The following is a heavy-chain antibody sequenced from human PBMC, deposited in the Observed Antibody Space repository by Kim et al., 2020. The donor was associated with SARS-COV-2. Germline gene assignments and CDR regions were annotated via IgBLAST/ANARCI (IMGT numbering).Heavy chain of an antibody. V-gene: IGHV3-11*06. J-gene: IGHJ4*02. CDR3: AGGRPLYSSSWYYYFDY. D-gene: IGHD6-13*01. Sequence: KGRFTISRDNAKNSLYLQMNSLRAEDTAVYYCAGGRPLYSSSWYYYFDYWGQGTLVTVSS.